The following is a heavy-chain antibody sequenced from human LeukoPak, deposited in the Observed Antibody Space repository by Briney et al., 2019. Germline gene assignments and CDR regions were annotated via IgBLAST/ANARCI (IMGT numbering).Heavy chain of an antibody. D-gene: IGHD3-22*01. Sequence: GGSLRLSCAASGFTFDDYAMHWVRQAPGKGLEWVSGISWNSGSIGYADSVKGRFTISRDNAKNSLYLQMNSLRAEDTALYYCAKDKGPIVVVSVVFDIWGQGTMVTVSS. J-gene: IGHJ3*02. CDR3: AKDKGPIVVVSVVFDI. CDR2: ISWNSGSI. V-gene: IGHV3-9*01. CDR1: GFTFDDYA.